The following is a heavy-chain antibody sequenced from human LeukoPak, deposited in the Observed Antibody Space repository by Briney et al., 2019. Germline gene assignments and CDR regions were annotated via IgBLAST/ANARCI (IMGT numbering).Heavy chain of an antibody. D-gene: IGHD1-1*01. J-gene: IGHJ4*02. V-gene: IGHV4-34*01. CDR2: INHSGST. Sequence: PSETLSLTCAVSGGSFSGYYWSWIRQPPGKGLEWIGEINHSGSTNYNPSLKSRVTISVDTSKNQFSLKLSSVTAADTAVYYCARSNLSAFDYWGQGTLVTVSS. CDR3: ARSNLSAFDY. CDR1: GGSFSGYY.